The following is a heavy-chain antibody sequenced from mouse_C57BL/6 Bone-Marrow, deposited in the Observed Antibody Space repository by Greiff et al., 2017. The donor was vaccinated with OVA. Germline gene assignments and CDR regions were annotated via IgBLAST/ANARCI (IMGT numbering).Heavy chain of an antibody. J-gene: IGHJ1*03. D-gene: IGHD1-1*01. CDR3: AREDGSGRGGYWYFDV. CDR1: GFNIKDYY. CDR2: IDPEDGET. Sequence: EVKLLESGAELVKPGASVKLSCTASGFNIKDYYMHWVKQRTEQGLAWIGRIDPEDGETKYAPKFQGKATITADTSSNTAYLQLSSLTSEDTAVYYCAREDGSGRGGYWYFDVWGTGTTVTVSS. V-gene: IGHV14-2*01.